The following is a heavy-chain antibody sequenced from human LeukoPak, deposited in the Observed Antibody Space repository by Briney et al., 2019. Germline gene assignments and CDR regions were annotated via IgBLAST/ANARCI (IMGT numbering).Heavy chain of an antibody. D-gene: IGHD4-17*01. CDR2: IYYSGSS. CDR3: ARRLRQNLFDP. Sequence: SKTLSLTCTVSGVSISSDYWSWIRLPPGKGLEWIGYIYYSGSSNYNPSLKSRVTMSVDTSKNQFSLKLTSVTAADTAVYYCARRLRQNLFDPWGQGTLVTVSS. J-gene: IGHJ5*02. V-gene: IGHV4-59*08. CDR1: GVSISSDY.